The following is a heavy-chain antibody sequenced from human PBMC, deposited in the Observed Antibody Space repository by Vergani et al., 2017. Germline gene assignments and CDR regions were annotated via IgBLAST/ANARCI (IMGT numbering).Heavy chain of an antibody. V-gene: IGHV4-39*01. D-gene: IGHD3-22*01. J-gene: IGHJ3*02. CDR3: ARYYYDSSGPLSDAFDI. CDR1: GGSISSSSYY. Sequence: QLQLQESGPGLVKPSETLSLTCTVSGGSISSSSYYWGWIRQPPGKGLEWIGSIYYSGSTYYTPSLKSRVTISVDTSKNQFSLKLSSVTAADTAVYYCARYYYDSSGPLSDAFDIWGQGTMVTVSS. CDR2: IYYSGST.